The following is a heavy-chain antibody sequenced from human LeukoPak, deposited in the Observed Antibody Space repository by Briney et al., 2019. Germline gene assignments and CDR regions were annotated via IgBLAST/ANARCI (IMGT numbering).Heavy chain of an antibody. V-gene: IGHV1-46*01. CDR2: INPSGGST. D-gene: IGHD6-6*01. Sequence: ASVKVFCKASGYTFTSYYMHWVRQAPGQGLEWMGIINPSGGSTSHAQKFQGRVTMTRDTSTSTVYMELSSLRSEDTAVYYCARDPKRYSSSSGLDYWGQGTLVTVSS. CDR3: ARDPKRYSSSSGLDY. J-gene: IGHJ4*02. CDR1: GYTFTSYY.